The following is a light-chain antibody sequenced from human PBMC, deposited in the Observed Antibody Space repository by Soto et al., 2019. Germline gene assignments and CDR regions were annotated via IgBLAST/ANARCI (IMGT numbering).Light chain of an antibody. Sequence: QSVLTQPPSVSGAPGQRVTISCTGSSSNIGAGYDVHWYQQLPGRAPKLLIYLNINRPSGVPDRFSGSKSGTSAYLAITGLQIEDEADYYCQSYDSSLSTLVFGGGTKLTVL. CDR3: QSYDSSLSTLV. CDR1: SSNIGAGYD. J-gene: IGLJ2*01. V-gene: IGLV1-40*01. CDR2: LNI.